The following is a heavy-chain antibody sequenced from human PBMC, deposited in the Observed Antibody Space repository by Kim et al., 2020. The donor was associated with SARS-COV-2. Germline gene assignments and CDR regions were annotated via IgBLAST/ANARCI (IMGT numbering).Heavy chain of an antibody. D-gene: IGHD3-10*01. V-gene: IGHV1-69*13. J-gene: IGHJ5*02. CDR3: ARTGFGEYQVRGWFDP. Sequence: SVKVSCKASGGTFSSYAISWVRQAPGQGLEWMGGIIPIFGTANYAQKFQGRVTITADESTSTAYMELSSLRSEDTAVYYCARTGFGEYQVRGWFDPWGQGTLVTVSS. CDR1: GGTFSSYA. CDR2: IIPIFGTA.